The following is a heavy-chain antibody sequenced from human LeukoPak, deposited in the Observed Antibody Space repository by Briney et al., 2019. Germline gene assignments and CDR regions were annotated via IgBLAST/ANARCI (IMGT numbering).Heavy chain of an antibody. CDR1: GFTFSSYA. D-gene: IGHD3-10*01. CDR2: ISGSGGST. CDR3: AKDSRGSGSFYGMDV. V-gene: IGHV3-23*01. J-gene: IGHJ6*02. Sequence: GGSLRLSCAASGFTFSSYAVNWVRQAPGKGLEWVSSISGSGGSTYYADSVKGRFTISRDNSKNTLYLQMNSLRAEDTAVYYCAKDSRGSGSFYGMDVWGQGTTVTVSS.